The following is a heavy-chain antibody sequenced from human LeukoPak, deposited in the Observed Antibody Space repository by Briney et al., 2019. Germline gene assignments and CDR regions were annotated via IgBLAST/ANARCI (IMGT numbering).Heavy chain of an antibody. J-gene: IGHJ3*02. CDR1: GGSLSGYY. CDR3: ARILSTVTRSYAFDI. CDR2: IYHSGST. Sequence: PSGTLSLTCAVSGGSLSGYYWSWIRQPPGKGLGWVGEIYHSGSTNYNPSLKSRVTISVETSKNRFSLKLSSVTAADTAVYYCARILSTVTRSYAFDIWGQGTMATVSS. D-gene: IGHD4-17*01. V-gene: IGHV4-34*01.